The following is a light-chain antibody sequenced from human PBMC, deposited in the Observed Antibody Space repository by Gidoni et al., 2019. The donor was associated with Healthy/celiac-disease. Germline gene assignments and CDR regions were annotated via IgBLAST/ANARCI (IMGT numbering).Light chain of an antibody. CDR2: KAS. Sequence: DIQMTQSPSTLSASVGDRVTITCRASQSISSWLAWYQQKPGKAPKPLIYKASSLESGVPSRFSGSGSGTEFTLTISSLQPDDFATYYCQQYNSYPLLFGQGTKVEIK. CDR3: QQYNSYPLL. J-gene: IGKJ1*01. V-gene: IGKV1-5*03. CDR1: QSISSW.